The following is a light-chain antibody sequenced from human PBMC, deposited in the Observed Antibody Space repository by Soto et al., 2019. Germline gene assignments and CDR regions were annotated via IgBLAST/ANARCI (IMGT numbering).Light chain of an antibody. CDR1: QSLLHSNGINY. J-gene: IGKJ4*01. V-gene: IGKV2-28*01. CDR3: MQALQTPGT. CDR2: LGS. Sequence: DLVMTQSPLSLPVTPGESASISCRSSQSLLHSNGINYLDWYLQKPGQSPQVLIYLGSYRAPGVHDRFSGSGSGTDFTLRISRVEAEDVGVYYCMQALQTPGTFGGGTKVEIK.